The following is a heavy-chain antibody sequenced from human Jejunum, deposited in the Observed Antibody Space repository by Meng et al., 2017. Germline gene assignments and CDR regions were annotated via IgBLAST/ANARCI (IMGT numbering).Heavy chain of an antibody. D-gene: IGHD3-22*01. Sequence: GGPLRFSCAAFGFIFIDYHMSWTRQAPGKGLEWVASISIGATTVDYADSVKGRFTISRDNAKNLLYLQMNSLRDEDTAVYYYARDRGYSDTSGYYYVGRFDPWGQGTMVTVSS. J-gene: IGHJ5*01. CDR1: GFIFIDYH. V-gene: IGHV3-11*04. CDR3: ARDRGYSDTSGYYYVGRFDP. CDR2: ISIGATTV.